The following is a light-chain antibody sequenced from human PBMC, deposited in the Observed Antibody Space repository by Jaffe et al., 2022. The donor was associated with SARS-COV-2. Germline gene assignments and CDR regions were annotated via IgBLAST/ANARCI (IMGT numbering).Light chain of an antibody. V-gene: IGKV4-1*01. Sequence: DIVMTQSPDSLAVSLGERATINCKSSQSVLYSSTNKNYLAWYQQKPGQPPKLLIYWASTRESGVPDRFSGSGSGTDFTLTISSLQAEDVAVYSCQQYCSTPYTFGQGTKLEIK. CDR1: QSVLYSSTNKNY. CDR2: WAS. CDR3: QQYCSTPYT. J-gene: IGKJ2*01.